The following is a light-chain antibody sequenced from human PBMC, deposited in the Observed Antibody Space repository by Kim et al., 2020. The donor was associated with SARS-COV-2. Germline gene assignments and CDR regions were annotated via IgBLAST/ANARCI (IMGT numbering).Light chain of an antibody. V-gene: IGKV1-5*03. Sequence: ASVGDTVSITCRDSHDISVYLAWYQQKPGKALKLLNYKSSTLETGVPSRFSGSGSGTDFSLTISSLQPDDFAVYFCHQSNSYPETFGQGTKVDIK. J-gene: IGKJ1*01. CDR2: KSS. CDR3: HQSNSYPET. CDR1: HDISVY.